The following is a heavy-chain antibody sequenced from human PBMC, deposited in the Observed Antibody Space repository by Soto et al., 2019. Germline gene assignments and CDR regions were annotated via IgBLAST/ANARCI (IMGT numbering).Heavy chain of an antibody. CDR1: GYTFTSYG. CDR3: ARDRTPLTVTEAFDI. Sequence: ASVKVSCKASGYTFTSYGISWVRQAPGQGLEWMGWISAYNGNTNYAQKLQGRVTMTTDTSTSTAYMELRSLRSDDTAVYYCARDRTPLTVTEAFDIWGQGTMVTVSS. CDR2: ISAYNGNT. J-gene: IGHJ3*02. V-gene: IGHV1-18*01. D-gene: IGHD4-17*01.